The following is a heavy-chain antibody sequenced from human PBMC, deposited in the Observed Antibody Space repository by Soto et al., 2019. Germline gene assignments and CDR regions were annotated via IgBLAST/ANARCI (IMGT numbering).Heavy chain of an antibody. J-gene: IGHJ3*02. Sequence: WGSLRLSCAASGFTFSSYAMSWWRQAPGKGLEWVSAISGSGGSTYYADSVKGRFTISRDNSKNTLYLQMNSLRAEDTAVYYCAKEDLDFNYDPRGFDIWGQGTMVTVSS. V-gene: IGHV3-23*01. CDR3: AKEDLDFNYDPRGFDI. D-gene: IGHD3-22*01. CDR2: ISGSGGST. CDR1: GFTFSSYA.